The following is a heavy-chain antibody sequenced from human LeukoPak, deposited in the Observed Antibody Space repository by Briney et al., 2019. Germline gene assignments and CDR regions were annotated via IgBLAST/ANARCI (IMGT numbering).Heavy chain of an antibody. CDR1: GFTFSSNY. J-gene: IGHJ4*02. D-gene: IGHD2-15*01. Sequence: GGSLRLSCAASGFTFSSNYMSWVRQAPGKGLEWVSVIYSGGSTYYSDSVKGRFTISRDNSKNTLYLHLNSHRAEDAALYYCATAYCSGGSCHPYYFNFWGQGTPVTASS. CDR3: ATAYCSGGSCHPYYFNF. CDR2: IYSGGST. V-gene: IGHV3-53*01.